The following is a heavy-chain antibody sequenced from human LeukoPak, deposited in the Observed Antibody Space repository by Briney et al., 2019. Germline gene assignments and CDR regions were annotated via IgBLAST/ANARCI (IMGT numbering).Heavy chain of an antibody. CDR1: GFTFSSYS. Sequence: PGGSLRLSCAASGFTFSSYSMNWVRQAPGKGLECVSCISTSSSYIYYADSVKGRFTISRDNSKNTLYLQMNSLRAEDTAVYYCAKDLASSGWSPHVGAFDIWGQGTMVTVSS. V-gene: IGHV3-21*01. CDR3: AKDLASSGWSPHVGAFDI. D-gene: IGHD6-19*01. J-gene: IGHJ3*02. CDR2: ISTSSSYI.